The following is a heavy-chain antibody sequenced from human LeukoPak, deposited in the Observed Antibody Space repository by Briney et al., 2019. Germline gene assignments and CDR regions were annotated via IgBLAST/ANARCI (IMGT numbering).Heavy chain of an antibody. Sequence: GGSLRLSCAASGFTFSDYYMGWIRQAPGKGLEWVSYISSSGSTIHYADSVKGRFTISRDNAKNSLYLQMNSLRAEDTAVYYCARDRGDGYSGLYYFDYWGQGTLVTASS. CDR2: ISSSGSTI. CDR3: ARDRGDGYSGLYYFDY. J-gene: IGHJ4*02. CDR1: GFTFSDYY. V-gene: IGHV3-11*01. D-gene: IGHD5-24*01.